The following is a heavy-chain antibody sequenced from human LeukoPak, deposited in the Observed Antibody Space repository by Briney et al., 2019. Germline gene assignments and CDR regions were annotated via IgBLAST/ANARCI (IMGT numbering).Heavy chain of an antibody. CDR3: ARLAARRGYYYSGMDV. Sequence: SETLSLTCTVSSGSLSGSYWSWIRQPPGKQLEWIGYIYSSGSSGITTYNPSLQSRVIISQDTSKNDFSLKLTSVTAADAAVYYCARLAARRGYYYSGMDVWGQGTTVTVSS. J-gene: IGHJ6*02. CDR2: IYSSGSSGIT. D-gene: IGHD3-10*01. CDR1: SGSLSGSY. V-gene: IGHV4-59*01.